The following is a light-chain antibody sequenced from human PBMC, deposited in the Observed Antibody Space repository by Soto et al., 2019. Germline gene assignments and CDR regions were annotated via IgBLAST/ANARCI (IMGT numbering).Light chain of an antibody. CDR2: GAS. V-gene: IGKV3-20*01. CDR1: QSVTSNY. J-gene: IGKJ1*01. Sequence: EIVLTQSPGTLSLSPGERATLSCRASQSVTSNYLAWDQQKPGQAPSLLIYGASARAAGIPDRFSGSGTGTAFALTISGLEPEDFAVYFCQQYASSPWTFGQGTQVEIK. CDR3: QQYASSPWT.